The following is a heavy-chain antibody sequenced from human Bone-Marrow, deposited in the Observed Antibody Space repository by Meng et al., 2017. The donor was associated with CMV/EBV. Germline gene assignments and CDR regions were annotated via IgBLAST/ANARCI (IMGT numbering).Heavy chain of an antibody. V-gene: IGHV3-9*01. Sequence: SLKISCAASGFTFDDYAMYWVRQGPGKGLEWVSSISWNSDSIDYADSVKGRFSISRDNAKNSLYLQMNSLRAEDTAVDACVKDTGSSWYWIYGMDVWGQGTTVTVSS. CDR1: GFTFDDYA. CDR2: ISWNSDSI. D-gene: IGHD6-13*01. J-gene: IGHJ6*02. CDR3: VKDTGSSWYWIYGMDV.